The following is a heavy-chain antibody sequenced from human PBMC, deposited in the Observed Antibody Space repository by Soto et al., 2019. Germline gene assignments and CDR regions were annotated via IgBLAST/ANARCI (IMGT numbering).Heavy chain of an antibody. V-gene: IGHV1-2*04. CDR2: INPNSGGT. CDR1: GYGMSVDH. Sequence: LVNGSWKASGYGMSVDHRHRVRHKHGQGLEWMGWINPNSGGTNYAQKFQGWVTMTRDTSISTAYMELSRLRSDDTAVYYCARSPIAARPIRWFDPWGQGTLVTVSS. J-gene: IGHJ5*02. D-gene: IGHD6-6*01. CDR3: ARSPIAARPIRWFDP.